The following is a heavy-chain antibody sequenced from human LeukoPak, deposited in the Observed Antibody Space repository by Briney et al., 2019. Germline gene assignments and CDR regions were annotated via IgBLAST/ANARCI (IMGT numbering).Heavy chain of an antibody. CDR1: GGSIIRDY. J-gene: IGHJ6*03. V-gene: IGHV4-59*01. CDR3: AREKYGDYGRRGYYNYIDV. Sequence: SETLSLTCFVSGGSIIRDYWSWIRQPPGKGLEWIGYMYYSGGTNYNPSLKSRVSISGDMSKNQFSLKVSSVTAADTAVYYCAREKYGDYGRRGYYNYIDVWGKGTTVTISS. CDR2: MYYSGGT. D-gene: IGHD4-17*01.